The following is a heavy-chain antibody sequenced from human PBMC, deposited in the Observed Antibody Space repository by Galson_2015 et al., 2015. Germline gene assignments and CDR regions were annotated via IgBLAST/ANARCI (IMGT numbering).Heavy chain of an antibody. D-gene: IGHD1-26*01. CDR2: ISYDGSNK. CDR1: GFTFSSYA. CDR3: ARGTEWELLSGSWFDP. Sequence: SLRLSCAASGFTFSSYAMHWVRQAPGKGLEWVAVISYDGSNKYYADSVKGRFTISRDNSKNTLYLQMNSLRAEDTAVYYCARGTEWELLSGSWFDPWGQGTLVTVSS. J-gene: IGHJ5*02. V-gene: IGHV3-30-3*01.